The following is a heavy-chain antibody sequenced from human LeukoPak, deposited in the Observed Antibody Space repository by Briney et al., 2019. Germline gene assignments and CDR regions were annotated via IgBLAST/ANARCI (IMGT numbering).Heavy chain of an antibody. CDR3: AIIPPDYYGMDV. J-gene: IGHJ6*02. CDR2: INHSGST. Sequence: ETLSLTCXVXGGSFSGYYWSWIRQPPGKGLEWIGEINHSGSTNYNPSLKSRVTISVDTSKNQFSLKLSSVTAADTAVYYCAIIPPDYYGMDVWGQGTTVTVSS. CDR1: GGSFSGYY. V-gene: IGHV4-34*01.